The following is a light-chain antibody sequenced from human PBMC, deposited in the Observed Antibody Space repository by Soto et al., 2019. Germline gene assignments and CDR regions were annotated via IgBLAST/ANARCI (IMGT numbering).Light chain of an antibody. CDR1: SSDIGDYNY. CDR2: EVT. J-gene: IGLJ3*02. Sequence: QSALTQPASVSGSPGQSITISCTGTSSDIGDYNYVSWYQQYPGKAPKLLIFEVTERPSGVSDRFSASKSGNTASLTISGLQAEDEADYYCSSFSTTDNVKLFGGGTKLTVL. V-gene: IGLV2-14*01. CDR3: SSFSTTDNVKL.